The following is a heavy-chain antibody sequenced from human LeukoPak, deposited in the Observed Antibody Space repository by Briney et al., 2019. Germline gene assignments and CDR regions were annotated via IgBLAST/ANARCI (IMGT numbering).Heavy chain of an antibody. J-gene: IGHJ4*02. CDR2: FDPEDGET. D-gene: IGHD6-19*01. CDR1: GYTLTELS. Sequence: ASVKVSCKVSGYTLTELSMHWVRQAPGKGLEWMGGFDPEDGETIYAQKFQGRVTMTEDTSTDTAYMELSSLRSEDTAVYHCATPPLRWLVKGGYYFDYWGQGTLVTVSS. CDR3: ATPPLRWLVKGGYYFDY. V-gene: IGHV1-24*01.